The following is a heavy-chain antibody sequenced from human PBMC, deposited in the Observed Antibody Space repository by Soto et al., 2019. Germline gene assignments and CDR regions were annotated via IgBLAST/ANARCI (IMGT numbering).Heavy chain of an antibody. D-gene: IGHD1-1*01. V-gene: IGHV4-59*01. J-gene: IGHJ4*02. Sequence: PSETLSLPCTVSGASISSYYWSWIRQPPGKGLEWIGYIYYSGSTNYNPSLKSRVTISVDTSKNQFSLKLSSVTAVDTAMYYCARDRTPFFWGQGTLVTVFS. CDR1: GASISSYY. CDR2: IYYSGST. CDR3: ARDRTPFF.